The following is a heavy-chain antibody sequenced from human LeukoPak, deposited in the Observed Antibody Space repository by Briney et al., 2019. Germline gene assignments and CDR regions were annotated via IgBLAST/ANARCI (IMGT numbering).Heavy chain of an antibody. CDR3: AKGVGYSYGYWYMDV. Sequence: GGSLRLSCGASGFTFSSYSMNWVRQAPGKGLEWVSSISSSSSYIYYADSVKGRFTISRDNAKNSLYLQMNSLRAEDTAVYYCAKGVGYSYGYWYMDVWGKGTTVTVSS. V-gene: IGHV3-21*01. D-gene: IGHD5-18*01. CDR1: GFTFSSYS. J-gene: IGHJ6*03. CDR2: ISSSSSYI.